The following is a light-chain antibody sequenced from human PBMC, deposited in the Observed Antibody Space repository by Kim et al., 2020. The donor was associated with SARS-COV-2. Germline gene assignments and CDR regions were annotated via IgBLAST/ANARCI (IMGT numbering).Light chain of an antibody. CDR2: GKN. J-gene: IGLJ2*01. CDR1: SLRSYY. V-gene: IGLV3-19*01. CDR3: NSRDTNHNVI. Sequence: SSELTQDPAVSVALGQTVSITCQGDSLRSYYATWYQQKPGQAPILVIYGKNNRPSGIPDRFSGSSSGNTASLTITGTQAGDEADYYCNSRDTNHNVIFGGGTQLTVL.